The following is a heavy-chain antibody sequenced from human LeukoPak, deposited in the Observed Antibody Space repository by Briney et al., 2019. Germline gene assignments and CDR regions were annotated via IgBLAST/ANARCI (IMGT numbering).Heavy chain of an antibody. CDR3: ARAPAEIGGYYPEYFRH. CDR2: IKSDGST. V-gene: IGHV3-74*01. CDR1: GFTFSRYW. J-gene: IGHJ1*01. Sequence: GGSLRLSCAASGFTFSRYWMHWVRQAPGKGLVWVSRIKSDGSTNYADSVKGRFTISRDNAKNTVSLQMNSPRAEGTGVYYCARAPAEIGGYYPEYFRHWGQGALVTVSS. D-gene: IGHD3-22*01.